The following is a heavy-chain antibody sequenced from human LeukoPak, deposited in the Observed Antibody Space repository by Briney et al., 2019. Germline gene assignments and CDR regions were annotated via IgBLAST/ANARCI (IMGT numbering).Heavy chain of an antibody. CDR1: GYSISSGYY. CDR2: IYHSGST. D-gene: IGHD2-15*01. Sequence: KPSETLSLTCTVSGYSISSGYYWGWIRQPPGKGLEWIGSIYHSGSTYYNPSLKSRVTISVDTSKNQFSLKLSSVTAADTAVYYCARDVLGYCSGGSCSLWGQGTLVTVSS. J-gene: IGHJ4*02. CDR3: ARDVLGYCSGGSCSL. V-gene: IGHV4-38-2*02.